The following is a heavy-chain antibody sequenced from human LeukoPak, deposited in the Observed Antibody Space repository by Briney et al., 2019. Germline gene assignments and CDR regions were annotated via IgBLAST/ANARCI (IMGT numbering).Heavy chain of an antibody. V-gene: IGHV4-59*01. CDR3: AREVRLLYRYVWFDP. J-gene: IGHJ5*02. Sequence: MPSETLSLTGTVSGGSISSYYWSWIRQPPGKGLEWIGYIYYSGSTNYNPSLKSRVTISVDTSKNQFSLKLSSVTAADTAVYYCAREVRLLYRYVWFDPWGQGTLVTVSS. D-gene: IGHD3-3*01. CDR2: IYYSGST. CDR1: GGSISSYY.